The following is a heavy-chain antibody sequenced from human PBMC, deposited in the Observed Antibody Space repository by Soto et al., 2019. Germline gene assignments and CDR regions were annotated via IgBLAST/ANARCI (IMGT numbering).Heavy chain of an antibody. CDR3: ARDNYDILTGYYRPQGAQLLS. D-gene: IGHD3-9*01. CDR2: IWYDGSNK. J-gene: IGHJ5*02. CDR1: GFTFSSYG. Sequence: PGGSLRLSCAASGFTFSSYGMHWVRQAPGKGLEWVAVIWYDGSNKYYADSVKGRFTISRDNSKNTLYLQMNSLRAEDTAVYYCARDNYDILTGYYRPQGAQLLSWGQGTLVTVSS. V-gene: IGHV3-33*01.